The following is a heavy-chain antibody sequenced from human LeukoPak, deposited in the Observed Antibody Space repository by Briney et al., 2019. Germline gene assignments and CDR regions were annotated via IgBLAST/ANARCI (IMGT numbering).Heavy chain of an antibody. CDR2: IYYSGST. CDR1: GGSISSYY. Sequence: PSETLSLTCTVSGGSISSYYWSWIRQPPGKGLEWIGYIYYSGSTNYNPSLKSRVTISVDTSKNQFSLKLSSVTAADTAVYYCARPTGGLVWEHAFDVWGQGTMVTVSS. D-gene: IGHD1-26*01. J-gene: IGHJ3*01. V-gene: IGHV4-59*01. CDR3: ARPTGGLVWEHAFDV.